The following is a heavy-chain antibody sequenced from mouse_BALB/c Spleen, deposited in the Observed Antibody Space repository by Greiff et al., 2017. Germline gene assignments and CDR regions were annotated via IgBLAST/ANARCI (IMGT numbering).Heavy chain of an antibody. Sequence: QVHVKQSGAELARPGASVKMSCKASGYTFTSYTMHWVQQRPGQGLEWIGYINPSSGYTNYNQKFKDKATLTADKSSSTAYMQLSSLTSEDSAVYYCARGGGNPHYAMDYWGQGTSVTVSS. CDR2: INPSSGYT. V-gene: IGHV1-4*01. CDR1: GYTFTSYT. CDR3: ARGGGNPHYAMDY. J-gene: IGHJ4*01. D-gene: IGHD2-1*01.